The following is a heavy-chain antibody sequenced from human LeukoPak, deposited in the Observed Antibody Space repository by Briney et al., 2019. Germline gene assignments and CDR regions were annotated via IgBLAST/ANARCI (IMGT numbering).Heavy chain of an antibody. CDR3: AKYLSGGGYRGLN. Sequence: PGGSLRLSCAASGFTFSSYGMHWVRQAPGKGLEWVAVISYDGSNKYYAEFVKGRFTISRDNSKNTLYLQMNSLRAEDTAVYYCAKYLSGGGYRGLNWGQGTLVTVSS. V-gene: IGHV3-30*18. J-gene: IGHJ4*02. CDR1: GFTFSSYG. D-gene: IGHD1-26*01. CDR2: ISYDGSNK.